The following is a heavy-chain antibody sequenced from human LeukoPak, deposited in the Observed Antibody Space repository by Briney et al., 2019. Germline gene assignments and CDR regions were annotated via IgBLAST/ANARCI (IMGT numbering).Heavy chain of an antibody. CDR3: MQSSDWYSAFDY. D-gene: IGHD6-19*01. J-gene: IGHJ4*02. CDR1: GFTFSNYA. CDR2: ISYDGNNK. V-gene: IGHV3-30-3*01. Sequence: PGGSLRLSCAASGFTFSNYAMHWVRQAPGKGLEWVAVISYDGNNKYYAGSVKGRFTISRDNSKNTLYLQMNSLRAADTAVYYCMQSSDWYSAFDYWGQGTLVTVSS.